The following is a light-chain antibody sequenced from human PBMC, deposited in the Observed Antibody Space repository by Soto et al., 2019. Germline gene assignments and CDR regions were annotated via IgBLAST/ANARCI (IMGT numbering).Light chain of an antibody. CDR3: QQYDSSPLT. Sequence: EIVLTQSPGTLSLSPGERATLSCRASQSVSSSYLAWYQQKPGQAPRLLIYGASSRATGIPDRFSGSGSGTDFALTISRLEPEDFAEYYCQQYDSSPLTLGGGTKVEIK. CDR2: GAS. V-gene: IGKV3-20*01. CDR1: QSVSSSY. J-gene: IGKJ4*01.